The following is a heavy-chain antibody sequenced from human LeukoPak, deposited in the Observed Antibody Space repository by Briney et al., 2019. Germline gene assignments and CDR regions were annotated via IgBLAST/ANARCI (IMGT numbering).Heavy chain of an antibody. J-gene: IGHJ4*02. CDR3: ARAYSSGWYGELDY. CDR1: GGTFSSYA. Sequence: SVKVSCKASGGTFSSYAISWVRQAPGQGLEWMGGIIPIFGTANYAQKFQGRVTMTTDTSTSTGYMELRSLRSDDTAVYYCARAYSSGWYGELDYWGQGTLVTVSS. D-gene: IGHD6-19*01. V-gene: IGHV1-69*05. CDR2: IIPIFGTA.